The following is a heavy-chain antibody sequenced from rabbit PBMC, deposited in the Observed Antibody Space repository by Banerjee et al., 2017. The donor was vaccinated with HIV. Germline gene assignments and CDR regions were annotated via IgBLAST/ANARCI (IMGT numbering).Heavy chain of an antibody. CDR3: ARGVDGGSLGFNL. D-gene: IGHD4-2*01. Sequence: QQQLEESGGGLVKPGGTLTLTCKASGFTISSSYYMCWVRQAPGKGLEWIACIDGASHDTTYYATWAKGRFTISKTSSTTVTLQMTSLTAADTATYFCARGVDGGSLGFNLWGQGTLVTVS. J-gene: IGHJ4*01. V-gene: IGHV1S45*01. CDR1: GFTISSSYY. CDR2: IDGASHDTT.